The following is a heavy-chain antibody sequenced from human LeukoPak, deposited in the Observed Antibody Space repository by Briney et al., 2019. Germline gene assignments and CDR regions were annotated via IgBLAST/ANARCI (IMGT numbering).Heavy chain of an antibody. J-gene: IGHJ2*01. CDR3: ARPYSSGWYNWYFDL. V-gene: IGHV4-59*08. CDR1: GGSISSYY. Sequence: NPSETLSLTCTVSGGSISSYYWSWIRQPPGKGLEWIGYIYYSGSTNYNPSLKSRVTISVDTSKNQFSLKLSSVTAADTAVYYCARPYSSGWYNWYFDLWGRGTLVTVSS. D-gene: IGHD6-19*01. CDR2: IYYSGST.